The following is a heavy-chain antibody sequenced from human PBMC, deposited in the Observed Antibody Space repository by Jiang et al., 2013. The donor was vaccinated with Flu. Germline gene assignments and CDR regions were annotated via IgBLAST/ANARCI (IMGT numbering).Heavy chain of an antibody. CDR3: ARGPYNYDRSGYDHCFDY. CDR1: GGSIRNYY. CDR2: ISYSGST. V-gene: IGHV4-59*01. J-gene: IGHJ4*02. D-gene: IGHD3-22*01. Sequence: GSGLVKPSETLSLTCTVSGGSIRNYYWSWIRQPPGKGLEWIGYISYSGSTNYNPSLKSRVTISVDTSKNQFSLKLTSVSAADTAVYYCARGPYNYDRSGYDHCFDYWGQGTLVTVSS.